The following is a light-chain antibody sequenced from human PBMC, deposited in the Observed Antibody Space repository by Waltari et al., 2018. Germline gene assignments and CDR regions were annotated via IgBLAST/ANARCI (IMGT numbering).Light chain of an antibody. J-gene: IGKJ2*01. CDR1: QSITNF. Sequence: DIQMTQSPSSLSASVGDRVTITCRASQSITNFLTWYQHKPGKAPKILIYGASTLQSGVPSRFSGSGSGTDFTLTITSLQPEDFASYYCQQSHSSSFGQGTRLEIK. CDR2: GAS. CDR3: QQSHSSS. V-gene: IGKV1-39*01.